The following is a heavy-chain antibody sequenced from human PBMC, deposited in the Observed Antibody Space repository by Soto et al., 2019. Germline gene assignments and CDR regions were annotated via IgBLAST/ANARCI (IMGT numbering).Heavy chain of an antibody. Sequence: GGSLRLSCAASGFTFSSYAMSWVRQAPGKGLEWVSAISGSGGSTYYADSVKGRFTISRDNSKNTLYLQMNSLRDEDPDVYYCAKDWWIAAAGTRDNYFDYWGQGTLATVSS. J-gene: IGHJ4*02. D-gene: IGHD6-13*01. CDR1: GFTFSSYA. V-gene: IGHV3-23*01. CDR3: AKDWWIAAAGTRDNYFDY. CDR2: ISGSGGST.